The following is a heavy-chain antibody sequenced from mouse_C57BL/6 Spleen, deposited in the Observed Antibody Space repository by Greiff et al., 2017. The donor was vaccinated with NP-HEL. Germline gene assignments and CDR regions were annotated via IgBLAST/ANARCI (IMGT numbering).Heavy chain of an antibody. CDR1: GFTFSSYG. D-gene: IGHD1-1*01. Sequence: EVNVVESGGDLVKPGGSLKLSCAASGFTFSSYGMSWVRQTPDKRLEWVATISSGGSYTYYPDSVTGRFTISRDNAKNTLYLQMSSLKSEDTAMYYCARQLREGYFDYWGQGTTLTVAS. CDR2: ISSGGSYT. CDR3: ARQLREGYFDY. J-gene: IGHJ2*01. V-gene: IGHV5-6*01.